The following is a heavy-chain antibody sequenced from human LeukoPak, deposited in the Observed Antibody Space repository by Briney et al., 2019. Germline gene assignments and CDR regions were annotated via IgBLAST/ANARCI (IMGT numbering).Heavy chain of an antibody. CDR3: ARGSKAAPGTFDY. J-gene: IGHJ4*02. D-gene: IGHD6-13*01. CDR2: IYYSGST. CDR1: GGSVSSGSYY. V-gene: IGHV4-61*01. Sequence: SETLSLTCTVSGGSVSSGSYYWSWIRQPPGKGLEWIGYIYYSGSTNYNPSLKSRVTISVDTSKNQFSLKLSSVTAADTAVYYCARGSKAAPGTFDYWGQGTLVTVSS.